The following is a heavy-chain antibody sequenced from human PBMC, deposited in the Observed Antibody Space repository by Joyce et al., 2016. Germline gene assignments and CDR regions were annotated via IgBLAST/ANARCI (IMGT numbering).Heavy chain of an antibody. Sequence: EVQLVQSGGGLVQPGGSMRLSCAGSGFIFSKYGINWVRQAPGKGLECVSYIGSSGSIKQYAYSVEGLFTISRDNGKNSLYLQMNSLRSEDTAVYYCARDGRSSGGDYWGQGNLVTVSS. J-gene: IGHJ4*02. CDR2: IGSSGSIK. V-gene: IGHV3-48*01. CDR3: ARDGRSSGGDY. D-gene: IGHD6-19*01. CDR1: GFIFSKYG.